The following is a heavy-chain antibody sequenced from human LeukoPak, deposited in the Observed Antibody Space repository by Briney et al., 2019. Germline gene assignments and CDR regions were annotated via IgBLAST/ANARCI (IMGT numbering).Heavy chain of an antibody. CDR2: ISGSGGST. CDR3: AKGVTGYYDSSGYFDY. CDR1: GFTFSSYG. Sequence: GGSLRLSCAASGFTFSSYGMSWVRQAPGKGLEWVSAISGSGGSTYYADSVKGRFTISRDNSKNTLYLQMNSLRAEDTAVYYCAKGVTGYYDSSGYFDYWGQGTLVTVSS. D-gene: IGHD3-22*01. V-gene: IGHV3-23*01. J-gene: IGHJ4*02.